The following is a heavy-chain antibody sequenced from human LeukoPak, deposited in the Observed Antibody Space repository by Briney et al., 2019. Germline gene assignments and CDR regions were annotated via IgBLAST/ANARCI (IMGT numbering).Heavy chain of an antibody. Sequence: GSLRLSCAASGFTFSNSYMTWVRQPPGKGLEWIGEINHSGSTNYNASLKSRVTISVDTSKNQFSLKLSSVTAADTAVYYCARGLRLYSGYDFLRYWGQGTLVTVSS. D-gene: IGHD5-12*01. CDR2: INHSGST. J-gene: IGHJ4*02. CDR1: GFTFSNSY. CDR3: ARGLRLYSGYDFLRY. V-gene: IGHV4-34*01.